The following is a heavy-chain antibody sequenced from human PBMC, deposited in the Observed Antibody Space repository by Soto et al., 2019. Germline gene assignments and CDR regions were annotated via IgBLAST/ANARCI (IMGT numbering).Heavy chain of an antibody. CDR1: GCSISSYY. Sequence: SETLSLTCTFSGCSISSYYWSLIRQPTGKGLEWIGYIYYSGSTNYNPSLKSRVTISVDTSKNQFSLKLSSVTAADTAVYYCARGDPLLWFGEKVYYGMDVWGQGTTVTVS. CDR3: ARGDPLLWFGEKVYYGMDV. D-gene: IGHD3-10*01. V-gene: IGHV4-59*01. CDR2: IYYSGST. J-gene: IGHJ6*02.